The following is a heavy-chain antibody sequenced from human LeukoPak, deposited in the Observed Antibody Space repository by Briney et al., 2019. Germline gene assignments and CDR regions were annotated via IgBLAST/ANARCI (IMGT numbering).Heavy chain of an antibody. CDR3: AKGAADYQDYYFDS. CDR1: GFTFKNFG. D-gene: IGHD4-11*01. CDR2: ISYDGNID. Sequence: GRSLRLSCSASGFTFKNFGMHWVRQAPGKGLEWVAVISYDGNIDYYADSVRGRFTISRDNYKKTLYLQMNSLRTEDTAVYYCAKGAADYQDYYFDSWGQGTLVTVSS. V-gene: IGHV3-30*18. J-gene: IGHJ4*02.